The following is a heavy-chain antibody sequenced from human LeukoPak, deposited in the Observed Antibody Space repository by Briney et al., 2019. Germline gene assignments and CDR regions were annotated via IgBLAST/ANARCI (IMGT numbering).Heavy chain of an antibody. Sequence: SETLSLTCTVSGGSISSSSYYWGWIRQPPGKGLEWIGSIYYSGSTYYNPSLKSRVTISVDTSNNQFSLKLSSVTAADTAVYYCARRGYYGSGSYLTLYYFDYWGQGTLVTVSS. J-gene: IGHJ4*02. D-gene: IGHD3-10*01. CDR2: IYYSGST. CDR3: ARRGYYGSGSYLTLYYFDY. V-gene: IGHV4-39*01. CDR1: GGSISSSSYY.